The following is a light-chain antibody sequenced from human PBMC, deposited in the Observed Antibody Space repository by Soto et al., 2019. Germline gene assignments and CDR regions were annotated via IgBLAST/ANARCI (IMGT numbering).Light chain of an antibody. CDR1: ESISSY. Sequence: IQMTQSPSSLSASVGDRVTITCRGSESISSYLNLYQQKPGKAPKLLIYAASSLQSGVPSRFSGSGSGTDFTLTISSLQPEDFATYYCQQANRFPLTFGGGTKV. J-gene: IGKJ4*01. CDR2: AAS. V-gene: IGKV1-39*01. CDR3: QQANRFPLT.